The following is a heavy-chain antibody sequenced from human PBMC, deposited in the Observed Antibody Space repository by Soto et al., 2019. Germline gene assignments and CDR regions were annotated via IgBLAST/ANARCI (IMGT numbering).Heavy chain of an antibody. CDR2: ISYSGGTT. Sequence: EVQLLESGGGLVQPGGSLTLSCAASGFTFSSYAVNWVRQAPGKGLEWVSAISYSGGTTYYADSVKGRFTISRDNSRNTLYLQMNSLSAEDTAIYYCAKGVSGSSSWYVEYWGQGTLVTVSS. D-gene: IGHD6-13*01. J-gene: IGHJ4*02. CDR3: AKGVSGSSSWYVEY. CDR1: GFTFSSYA. V-gene: IGHV3-23*01.